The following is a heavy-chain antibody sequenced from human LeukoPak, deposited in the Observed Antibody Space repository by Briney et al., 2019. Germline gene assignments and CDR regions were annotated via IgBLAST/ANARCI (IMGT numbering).Heavy chain of an antibody. CDR1: GFTFSSYS. CDR3: AREYGSGSYYNGY. V-gene: IGHV3-21*01. J-gene: IGHJ4*02. D-gene: IGHD3-10*01. Sequence: GGSLRLSCAASGFTFSSYSMNWVRQAPGKGLEWVSSISSSSYIYYADSVKGRFTISRDNAKNSLYLQMNSLRAEDTAVYYCAREYGSGSYYNGYWGQGTLVTVSS. CDR2: ISSSSYI.